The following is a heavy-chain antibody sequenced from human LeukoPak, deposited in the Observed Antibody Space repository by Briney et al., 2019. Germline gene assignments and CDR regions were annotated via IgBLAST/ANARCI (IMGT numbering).Heavy chain of an antibody. V-gene: IGHV4-39*01. Sequence: SETLSLTCTVSGGSISISNYYWGWIRQPPGKGLEWIGSIYYSGSTYYNPSLKSRVTISVDTSKNQFSLKLSSVTAADTAVYYCARPAGDDFWSGQGWFDPWGQGTLVTVSS. CDR1: GGSISISNYY. CDR2: IYYSGST. CDR3: ARPAGDDFWSGQGWFDP. J-gene: IGHJ5*02. D-gene: IGHD3-3*01.